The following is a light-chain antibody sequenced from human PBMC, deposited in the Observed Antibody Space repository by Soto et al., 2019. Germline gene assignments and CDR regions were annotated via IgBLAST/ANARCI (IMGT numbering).Light chain of an antibody. J-gene: IGLJ3*02. CDR3: SSYTRSSTLGV. V-gene: IGLV2-14*01. CDR1: SSDVGGYNY. CDR2: DVS. Sequence: QSVLTQPASVSGSPGRSITISCTGTSSDVGGYNYVSWYQQHPGKAPKLMIYDVSNRPSGVSNRFSGSKSGNTASLTISGLQAEDEADYYCSSYTRSSTLGVFGGGTKVTVL.